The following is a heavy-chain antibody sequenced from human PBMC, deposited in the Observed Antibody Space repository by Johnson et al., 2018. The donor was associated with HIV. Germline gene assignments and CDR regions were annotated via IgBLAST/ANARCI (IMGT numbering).Heavy chain of an antibody. J-gene: IGHJ3*02. CDR1: GFTFSDYY. CDR2: ISSSGSTI. CDR3: ARPADIGDYSRDAVDI. Sequence: QVQLVESGGGLVQPGGSLRLSCAASGFTFSDYYMSWIRQAPGQGLEWVSYISSSGSTIYYADSVKGRFTLSRDNATNSLYLQMNSLRVEDTALYYCARPADIGDYSRDAVDIWGQGTMVTVSS. V-gene: IGHV3-11*04. D-gene: IGHD4-17*01.